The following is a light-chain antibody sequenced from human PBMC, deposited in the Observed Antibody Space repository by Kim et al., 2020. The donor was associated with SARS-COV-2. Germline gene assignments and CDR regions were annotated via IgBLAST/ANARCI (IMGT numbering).Light chain of an antibody. CDR1: SSDVGSYNY. J-gene: IGLJ2*01. Sequence: GPSVTISCTGTSSDVGSYNYVSWYQQHPGKAPQLMIYEVIKRPSGVPDRFSGSKSGNTASLTVSGLQADDEADYFCCSYAGNNNLIFGGGTKLTVL. CDR2: EVI. V-gene: IGLV2-8*01. CDR3: CSYAGNNNLI.